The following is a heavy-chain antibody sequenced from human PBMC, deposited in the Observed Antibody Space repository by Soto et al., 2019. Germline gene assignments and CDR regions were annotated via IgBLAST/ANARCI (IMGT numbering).Heavy chain of an antibody. CDR3: ARWPLGVVTHRSNYYYYGMDV. Sequence: SVKVSCKASGGTFSSYAISWVRQAPGQGLEWMGGIIPIFGTANYAQKFQGRVTITADESTSTAYMELSSLRSEDTAVYYCARWPLGVVTHRSNYYYYGMDVWGQGTTVTVSS. J-gene: IGHJ6*02. CDR2: IIPIFGTA. V-gene: IGHV1-69*13. D-gene: IGHD2-21*02. CDR1: GGTFSSYA.